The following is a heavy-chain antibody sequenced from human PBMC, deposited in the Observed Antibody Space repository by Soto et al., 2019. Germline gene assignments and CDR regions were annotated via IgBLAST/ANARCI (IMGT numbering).Heavy chain of an antibody. J-gene: IGHJ4*02. Sequence: SETLSRTCVVSGGSISSCGYSWSWIRQPPGKGLEWIGSLYPSGSTYYTPSLKSRVPLSVDRSKKQFSLKLSSVTAADTAVYYCARVRIGGRLQFDYWGQGTRVTVSS. V-gene: IGHV4-30-2*01. CDR1: GGSISSCGYS. CDR2: LYPSGST. D-gene: IGHD3-16*01. CDR3: ARVRIGGRLQFDY.